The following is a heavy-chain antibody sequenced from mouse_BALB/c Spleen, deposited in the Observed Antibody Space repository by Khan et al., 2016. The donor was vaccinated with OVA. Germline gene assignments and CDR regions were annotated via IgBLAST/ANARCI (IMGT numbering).Heavy chain of an antibody. J-gene: IGHJ3*01. V-gene: IGHV5-9-1*01. Sequence: DVMLVESGGGLVKPGGSLKLSCAASGFTFSNYAMSWVRQTPEKRLEWVATISSGGSYTYYPDSVQGRFTISSDTARNTLFLQMSRLKSEETAIYYCAIELFVTVVATPFAYWGQGTLVTVSA. CDR3: AIELFVTVVATPFAY. CDR1: GFTFSNYA. CDR2: ISSGGSYT. D-gene: IGHD1-1*01.